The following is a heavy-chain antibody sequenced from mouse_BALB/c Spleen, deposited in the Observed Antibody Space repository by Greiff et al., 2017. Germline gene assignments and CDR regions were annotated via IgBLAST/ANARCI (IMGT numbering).Heavy chain of an antibody. CDR2: IYPGNSDT. Sequence: EVKLQESGTVLARPGASVKMSCKASGYTFTSYWMHWVKQRPGQGLEWIGAIYPGNSDTSYNQKFKGKAKLTAVTSTSTAYMELSSLTNEDSAVYYCTRGDYGYDRGARFAYWGQGTLVTVSA. J-gene: IGHJ3*01. CDR3: TRGDYGYDRGARFAY. V-gene: IGHV1-5*01. D-gene: IGHD2-2*01. CDR1: GYTFTSYW.